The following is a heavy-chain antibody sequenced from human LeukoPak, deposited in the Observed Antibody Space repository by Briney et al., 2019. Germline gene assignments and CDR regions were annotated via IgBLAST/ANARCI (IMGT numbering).Heavy chain of an antibody. Sequence: SQTLSLTCAVSGGSISSGGYSWGWLRQPPGKGLEWIGHISHSGSTYYNPSLKSRVSISLDRSKNQFSLNLTSVSGADTAVYFCARGRPANMAFDIWGQGTMVPVSS. CDR1: GGSISSGGYS. J-gene: IGHJ3*02. D-gene: IGHD6-25*01. CDR3: ARGRPANMAFDI. V-gene: IGHV4-30-2*01. CDR2: ISHSGST.